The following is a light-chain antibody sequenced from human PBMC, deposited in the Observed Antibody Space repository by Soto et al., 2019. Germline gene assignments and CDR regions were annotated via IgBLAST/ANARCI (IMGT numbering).Light chain of an antibody. J-gene: IGKJ5*01. CDR3: QQSYMDPIT. CDR1: HNIISY. CDR2: DAS. Sequence: DIQITQSPSSLSASVGDRVTITCRASHNIISYLHWYQKKPGKAPNLLIYDASRLQSGVPSRFSGSGGGTDFTLSISSVQPEDFATYFCQQSYMDPITFGQGTRLEIK. V-gene: IGKV1-39*01.